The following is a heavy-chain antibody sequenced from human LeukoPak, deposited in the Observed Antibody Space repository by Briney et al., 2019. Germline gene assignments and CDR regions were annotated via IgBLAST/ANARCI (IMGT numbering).Heavy chain of an antibody. CDR1: GFTFSSYS. D-gene: IGHD4-17*01. CDR2: ISDSGTTI. J-gene: IGHJ3*02. CDR3: ARGATVSTTSAFDT. V-gene: IGHV3-48*01. Sequence: GGSLRLSCAASGFTFSSYSMNWVRQAPGKGLDWVSYISDSGTTIYYADSVRGRFLISRDNAKNSLHLQMNSLRAEDTAVYYCARGATVSTTSAFDTWGQGTVVTVSS.